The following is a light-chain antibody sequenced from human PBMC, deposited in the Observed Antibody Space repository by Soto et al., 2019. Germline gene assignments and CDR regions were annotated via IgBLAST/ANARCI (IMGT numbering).Light chain of an antibody. CDR2: TVS. CDR1: QSLLDSDDGNTY. Sequence: DIVMTQTPLSLPVTPGEPASISCRSSQSLLDSDDGNTYLDWYLQKPGQSPQLLIYTVSSRASGVPDRFSGSGSGTYFTLKISRVEAEDVGVYYCMQRVEFPLTFGGGTKVEIK. CDR3: MQRVEFPLT. V-gene: IGKV2-40*01. J-gene: IGKJ4*01.